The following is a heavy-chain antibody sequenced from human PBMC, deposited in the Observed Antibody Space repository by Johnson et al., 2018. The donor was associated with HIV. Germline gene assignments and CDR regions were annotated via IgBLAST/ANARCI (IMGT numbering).Heavy chain of an antibody. D-gene: IGHD3-22*01. J-gene: IGHJ3*02. V-gene: IGHV3-30*03. CDR1: GFTFSTYG. CDR3: ASGPPRIVVGMGAFYI. Sequence: QVQLVESGGGVVQPGRSLRLSCAASGFTFSTYGMHWVRQAPGKGLAWVAVISYDGSNKYYADSVKGRFTISRDNSKNTLYLQMNSVRAEDTAVYYCASGPPRIVVGMGAFYIWGQGTMVTVSS. CDR2: ISYDGSNK.